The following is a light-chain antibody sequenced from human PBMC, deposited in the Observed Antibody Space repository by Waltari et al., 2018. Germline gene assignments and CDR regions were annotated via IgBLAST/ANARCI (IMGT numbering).Light chain of an antibody. V-gene: IGLV2-14*01. CDR2: EVS. Sequence: ISCSGTDSDVGAYDFVSWYQQHPGKAPHLIIYEVSNRPSGISKRFSASKSGNTASLTIAGLQAEDEADYYCSSYTTSSAPGVFGTGTRVTVL. CDR3: SSYTTSSAPGV. CDR1: DSDVGAYDF. J-gene: IGLJ1*01.